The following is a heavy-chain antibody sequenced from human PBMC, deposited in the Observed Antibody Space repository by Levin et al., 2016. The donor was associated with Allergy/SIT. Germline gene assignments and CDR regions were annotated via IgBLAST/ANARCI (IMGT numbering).Heavy chain of an antibody. CDR1: GFSFSSHA. D-gene: IGHD4-11*01. J-gene: IGHJ6*02. V-gene: IGHV3-33*01. Sequence: GESLKISCAASGFSFSSHAMHWVRQAPGKGLEWVAVIWYDGNNKYYADSVKGRFTISRDNSRNTLFLEMNSLRVEDTAMYYCARHLEAVTTPSYYYGMDVWGQGTTVTVSS. CDR2: IWYDGNNK. CDR3: ARHLEAVTTPSYYYGMDV.